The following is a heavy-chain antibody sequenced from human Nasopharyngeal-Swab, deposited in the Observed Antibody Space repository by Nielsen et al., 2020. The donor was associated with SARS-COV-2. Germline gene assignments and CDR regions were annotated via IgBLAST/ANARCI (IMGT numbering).Heavy chain of an antibody. CDR1: GFTFSSYA. Sequence: GESLKISCAASGFTFSSYAMHWVRQAPGKGLEWVAVISYDGSNKYYADSVKGRFTISRDNSKNTLYLQMSSLRAEDTAVYYCVKGLTIFGVVIPTPFDYWGQGTLVTVSS. J-gene: IGHJ4*02. CDR2: ISYDGSNK. D-gene: IGHD3-3*01. V-gene: IGHV3-30*14. CDR3: VKGLTIFGVVIPTPFDY.